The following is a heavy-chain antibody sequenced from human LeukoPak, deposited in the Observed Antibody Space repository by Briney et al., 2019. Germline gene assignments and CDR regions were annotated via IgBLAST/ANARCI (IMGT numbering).Heavy chain of an antibody. D-gene: IGHD4-11*01. CDR1: GGSISSYY. CDR2: IYYSGST. V-gene: IGHV4-59*01. CDR3: AREGVTKYYFDY. Sequence: SETLSLTCTVSGGSISSYYWSWIRQPPGKGLEWIGYIYYSGSTDYNPSLKSRVTISIDTSKNQFSLKLSSVTAADTAVYYCAREGVTKYYFDYWGQGTLVTVSS. J-gene: IGHJ4*02.